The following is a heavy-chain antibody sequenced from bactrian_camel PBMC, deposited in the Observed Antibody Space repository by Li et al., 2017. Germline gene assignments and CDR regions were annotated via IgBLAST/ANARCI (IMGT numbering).Heavy chain of an antibody. CDR2: IDPDGVS. V-gene: IGHV3S31*01. CDR3: VFFSGWDTYCSGGYLPKEYNS. Sequence: DVQLVESGGGSVQPGGSLSLSCVASGVQLRGYCAGWVRQTPGKGREFVAAIDPDGVSDYSDSVEGRFTISHDNAKNTLYLQMNSLKPEDTAMYYCVFFSGWDTYCSGGYLPKEYNSWGQGTQVTVS. D-gene: IGHD2*01. J-gene: IGHJ4*01. CDR1: GVQLRGYC.